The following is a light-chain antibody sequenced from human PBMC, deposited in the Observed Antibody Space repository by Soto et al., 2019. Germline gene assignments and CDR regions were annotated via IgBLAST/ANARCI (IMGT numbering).Light chain of an antibody. Sequence: GGRVTITCRASQSISNWLAWYQRKPGKAPNLLIYDASSLESGVPSRVSGSGSGTEFSLTISSLQPDDFATYYCQQYNSYPWTFGQGTKVDIK. CDR2: DAS. J-gene: IGKJ1*01. CDR3: QQYNSYPWT. V-gene: IGKV1-5*01. CDR1: QSISNW.